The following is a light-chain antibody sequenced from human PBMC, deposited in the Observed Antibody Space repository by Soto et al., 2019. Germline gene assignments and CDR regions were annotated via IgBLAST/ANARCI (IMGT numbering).Light chain of an antibody. J-gene: IGLJ2*01. CDR3: SSYTSTSTLVV. CDR2: DVT. Sequence: QSALTQPASVSGSPGQSITISCTGTSSDIGGYDYVSWYQQYPGKVPKLMIYDVTNRASGVPSRFSAFKSGDTASLTISGLQAEDEADYYCSSYTSTSTLVVFGGGTKLTVL. V-gene: IGLV2-14*01. CDR1: SSDIGGYDY.